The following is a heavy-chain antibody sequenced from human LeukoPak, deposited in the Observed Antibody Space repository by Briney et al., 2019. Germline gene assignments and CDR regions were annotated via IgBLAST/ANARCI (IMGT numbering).Heavy chain of an antibody. CDR1: GGSFSGYY. CDR3: ARHHSIWGAAAGRMTFDY. V-gene: IGHV4-34*01. D-gene: IGHD6-13*01. J-gene: IGHJ4*02. Sequence: PAETLSLTCAVYGGSFSGYYWSWIRQPPGKGLEWIGEINHSGSTNYNPSLKSRVTISVDTSKNQFSLKLSSVTAADTAVYYCARHHSIWGAAAGRMTFDYWGQGTLVTVSS. CDR2: INHSGST.